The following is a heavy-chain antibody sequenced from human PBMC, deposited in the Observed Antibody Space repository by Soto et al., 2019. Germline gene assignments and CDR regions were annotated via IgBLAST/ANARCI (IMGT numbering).Heavy chain of an antibody. V-gene: IGHV3-48*02. D-gene: IGHD3-22*01. CDR1: GFTFSSYS. CDR2: ISSSSSTI. J-gene: IGHJ4*02. CDR3: ARGLYYYDSSGYWGY. Sequence: GGSLRLSCAASGFTFSSYSMNWVLQAPWKGLEWVSYISSSSSTIYYADSVKGRFTISRDNAKNSLYLQMNSLRDEDTAVYYCARGLYYYDSSGYWGYWGQGTLVTVSS.